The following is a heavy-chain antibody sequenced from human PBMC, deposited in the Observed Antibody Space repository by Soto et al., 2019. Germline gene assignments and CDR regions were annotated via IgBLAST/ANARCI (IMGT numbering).Heavy chain of an antibody. D-gene: IGHD6-19*01. Sequence: SVKVSCKASGFTFTSSAVQWVRQARGQRLEWIGWIVVGSGNTNYAQKFQERVTITRDMSTSTAYMELSSLRSEDTAVYYCAAGGGYSSGWPTYYYYGMDVWGQGTTVTSP. J-gene: IGHJ6*02. CDR2: IVVGSGNT. CDR1: GFTFTSSA. CDR3: AAGGGYSSGWPTYYYYGMDV. V-gene: IGHV1-58*01.